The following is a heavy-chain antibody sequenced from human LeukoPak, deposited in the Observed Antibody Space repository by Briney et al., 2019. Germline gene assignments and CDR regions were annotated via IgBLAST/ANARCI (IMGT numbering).Heavy chain of an antibody. Sequence: ASVKVSCKASGYTFTSYAMHWVRQAPGQRLEWMGWINAGNGNTKYSQKFQGRVTITRDTSASTAYMELSSLRSEDTAVYYCARGLNIWIQLNIGYWGQGTLVTVSS. V-gene: IGHV1-3*01. J-gene: IGHJ4*02. CDR2: INAGNGNT. CDR1: GYTFTSYA. D-gene: IGHD5-18*01. CDR3: ARGLNIWIQLNIGY.